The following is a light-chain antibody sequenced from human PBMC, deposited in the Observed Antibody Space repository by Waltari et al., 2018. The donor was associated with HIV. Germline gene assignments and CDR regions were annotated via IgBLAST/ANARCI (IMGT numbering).Light chain of an antibody. V-gene: IGLV2-14*03. Sequence: QSALTQPASVSGSPGQSITISCTGTSRDVGGYNYVSWYQHHPGKAPTLLIYDVSNRPSGFSKPFSGPTSGHTPSLTTSGVHAEDEADYYCNSYTTTSPLHGVFGGGTKLTVL. J-gene: IGLJ2*01. CDR1: SRDVGGYNY. CDR2: DVS. CDR3: NSYTTTSPLHGV.